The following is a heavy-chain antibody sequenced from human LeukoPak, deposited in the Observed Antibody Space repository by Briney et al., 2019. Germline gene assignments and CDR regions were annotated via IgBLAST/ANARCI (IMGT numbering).Heavy chain of an antibody. Sequence: ASVKVSCKASGYTFTGNYIHWVRQAPGQGLEWMGLINPNSGGTNYAQKFQGRVTLTKDTSITTGYMELSSLRSDDTAVYYCARDLSESYDYWGQGTLVTVSS. D-gene: IGHD1-26*01. CDR3: ARDLSESYDY. V-gene: IGHV1-2*02. CDR2: INPNSGGT. J-gene: IGHJ4*02. CDR1: GYTFTGNY.